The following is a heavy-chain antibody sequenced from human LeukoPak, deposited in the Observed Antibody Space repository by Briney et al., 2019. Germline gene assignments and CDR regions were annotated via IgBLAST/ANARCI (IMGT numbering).Heavy chain of an antibody. D-gene: IGHD5-18*01. CDR3: ARDQYSYGYLSMGAFDI. CDR1: GGSISSSSYY. V-gene: IGHV4-39*07. Sequence: PSETLSLTCTVSGGSISSSSYYWGWIRQPPGKGLEWIGSIYYSGSTYYNPSLKSRVTISVDTSKNQFSLKLSSVTAADTAVYYCARDQYSYGYLSMGAFDIWGQGTMVTVSS. CDR2: IYYSGST. J-gene: IGHJ3*02.